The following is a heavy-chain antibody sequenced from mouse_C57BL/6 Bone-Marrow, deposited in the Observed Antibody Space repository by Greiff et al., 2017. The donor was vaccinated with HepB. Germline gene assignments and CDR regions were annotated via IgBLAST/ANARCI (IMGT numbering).Heavy chain of an antibody. Sequence: QVQLQQPGAELVKPGASVKMSCKASGYTFTSYWITWVKQRPGQGLEWIGDIYPGSGSTNYNEKFKSKATLTVDTSSSTAYMQLSSLTSEDSAVYDCARRDGYYEGGFAYWGQGTLVTVSA. CDR1: GYTFTSYW. CDR2: IYPGSGST. V-gene: IGHV1-55*01. D-gene: IGHD2-3*01. J-gene: IGHJ3*01. CDR3: ARRDGYYEGGFAY.